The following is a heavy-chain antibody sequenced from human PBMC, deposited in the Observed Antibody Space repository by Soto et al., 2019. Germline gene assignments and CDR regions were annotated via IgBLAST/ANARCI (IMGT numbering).Heavy chain of an antibody. Sequence: QVQLQESGPGLVKPSETLWLTCTVSGVSVNSGSFYWAWIRQPPGKGLEWIGFGSYSGTTNYKPSLKSRVTISVDTSRSQISLKVTSLTAADTAVYYCARGATVTQYDYWGQGTLVTVSS. V-gene: IGHV4-61*01. CDR2: GSYSGTT. CDR1: GVSVNSGSFY. CDR3: ARGATVTQYDY. J-gene: IGHJ4*02. D-gene: IGHD4-17*01.